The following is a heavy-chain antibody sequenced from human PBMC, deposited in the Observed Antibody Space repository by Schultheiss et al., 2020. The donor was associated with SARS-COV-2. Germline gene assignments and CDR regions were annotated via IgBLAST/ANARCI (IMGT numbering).Heavy chain of an antibody. Sequence: SETLSLTCTVSGGSISSSSYYWSWIRQPPGKGLEWIGEINHSGSTNYNPSLKSRVTISVDTSKNQFSLKLTSVTATDTAVYYCARHGQQLVVYNWFDLWGQGTLVTVSS. V-gene: IGHV4-39*01. CDR3: ARHGQQLVVYNWFDL. CDR1: GGSISSSSYY. CDR2: INHSGST. D-gene: IGHD6-13*01. J-gene: IGHJ5*02.